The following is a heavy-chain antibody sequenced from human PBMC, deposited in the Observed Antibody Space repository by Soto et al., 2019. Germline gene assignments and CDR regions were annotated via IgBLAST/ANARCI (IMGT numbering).Heavy chain of an antibody. V-gene: IGHV4-39*01. J-gene: IGHJ4*02. CDR1: GCSVTKSCYY. D-gene: IGHD4-17*01. CDR3: VSQRTTLPREACFDY. CDR2: VYYRGRS. Sequence: SETLYITCTVSGCSVTKSCYYWCRSRQSTVKGLEWIGSVYYRGRSYSKSSVKSRVTISVDTSKNRFSLSLNSVTASDTAVYFWVSQRTTLPREACFDYWGPGALVKVPS.